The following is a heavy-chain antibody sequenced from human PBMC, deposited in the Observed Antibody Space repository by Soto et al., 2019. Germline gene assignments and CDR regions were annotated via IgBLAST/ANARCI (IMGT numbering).Heavy chain of an antibody. CDR2: ISPYTGNT. Sequence: QVQLVQSGDEVKKPGASVKVSCKASGYIFVNYGIAWVRQAPGHGLGWMGWISPYTGNTHSATKVPSRITMTTDTSTSTAYMDLGSLTSDDTAVYYCVMVDNYVTPTPQDVWGQGTTVTVSS. CDR1: GYIFVNYG. D-gene: IGHD3-16*01. V-gene: IGHV1-18*01. CDR3: VMVDNYVTPTPQDV. J-gene: IGHJ6*02.